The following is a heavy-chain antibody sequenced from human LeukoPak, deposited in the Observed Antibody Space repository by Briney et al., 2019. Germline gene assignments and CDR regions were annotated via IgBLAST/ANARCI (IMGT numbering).Heavy chain of an antibody. J-gene: IGHJ4*02. Sequence: PGPSPRLARSAAGFTFRSYGTHWVSQLAGKGLEWVAAIGISGDTYYAGAVKGRFTISRENAKNSLYLQMNSLAAGDTAVYYCVRGGIQVSGIDEIDYWGQGTLVTVSS. CDR1: GFTFRSYG. CDR3: VRGGIQVSGIDEIDY. V-gene: IGHV3-13*01. D-gene: IGHD6-19*01. CDR2: IGISGDT.